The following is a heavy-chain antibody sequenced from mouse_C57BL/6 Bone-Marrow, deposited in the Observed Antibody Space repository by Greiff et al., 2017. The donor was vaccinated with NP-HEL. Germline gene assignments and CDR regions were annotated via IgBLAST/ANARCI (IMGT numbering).Heavy chain of an antibody. J-gene: IGHJ3*01. CDR1: GYTFTSYW. V-gene: IGHV1-53*01. CDR3: AREGFDGYCPFAY. Sequence: VQLQQPGTELVKPGASVKLSCKASGYTFTSYWMHWVKQRPGQGLEWIGNINPSNGGTNYNEKFKSKATLTVDKSSSTAYMQLSSLTSEDSAVYYCAREGFDGYCPFAYWGQGTLVTVSA. CDR2: INPSNGGT. D-gene: IGHD2-3*01.